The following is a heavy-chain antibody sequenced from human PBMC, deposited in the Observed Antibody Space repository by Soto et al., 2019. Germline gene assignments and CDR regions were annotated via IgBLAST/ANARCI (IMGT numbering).Heavy chain of an antibody. V-gene: IGHV3-30-3*01. D-gene: IGHD5-18*01. CDR3: AREFMGLDTAMVVYYYYYYGMDV. Sequence: HPGGSLRLSCAASGFTFSSYAMHWVRQAPGKGLEWVAVISYDGSNKYYADSVKGRFTISRDNSKNTLYLQMNSLRAEDTAVYYCAREFMGLDTAMVVYYYYYYGMDVWGQGTTVTVSS. J-gene: IGHJ6*02. CDR2: ISYDGSNK. CDR1: GFTFSSYA.